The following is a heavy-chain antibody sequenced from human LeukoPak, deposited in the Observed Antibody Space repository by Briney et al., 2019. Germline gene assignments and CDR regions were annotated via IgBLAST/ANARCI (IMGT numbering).Heavy chain of an antibody. D-gene: IGHD5-24*01. CDR3: ARDGYKPPDYYYYYMDV. CDR1: GGSISSYY. V-gene: IGHV4-59*01. Sequence: PSETLSLTCTVSGGSISSYYWSWIRQPPGKGLGWIGYIYYSGSTNYNPSLKSRVTISVDTSKNQFSLKLSSVTAADTAVYYCARDGYKPPDYYYYYMDVWGKGTTVTVSS. J-gene: IGHJ6*03. CDR2: IYYSGST.